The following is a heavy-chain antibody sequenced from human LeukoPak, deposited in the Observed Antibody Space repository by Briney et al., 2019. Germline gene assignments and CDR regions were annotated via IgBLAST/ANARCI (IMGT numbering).Heavy chain of an antibody. CDR3: AKGGLGSGRSFDY. CDR1: GFTFSSYG. J-gene: IGHJ4*02. CDR2: ISGSGGST. V-gene: IGHV3-23*01. Sequence: GGSLRLSCEASGFTFSSYGMSWVRQAPGKGLEWVSAISGSGGSTYYADSVKGRFTISRDNSKNTLYLQMNSLRAEDTAVYYCAKGGLGSGRSFDYWGQGTLVTVSS. D-gene: IGHD3-10*01.